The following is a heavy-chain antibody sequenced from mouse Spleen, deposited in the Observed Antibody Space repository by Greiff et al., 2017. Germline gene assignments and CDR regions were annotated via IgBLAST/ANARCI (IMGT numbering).Heavy chain of an antibody. J-gene: IGHJ4*01. Sequence: EVMLVESGGGLVQPGGSLRLSCATSGFTFTDYYMSWVRQPPGKALEWLGFIRNKANGYTTEYSASVKGRFTISRDNSQSILYLQMDTLRAEDSANYYCARADGYDGAMGYWGQGTSVTGSS. CDR3: ARADGYDGAMGY. CDR2: IRNKANGYTT. D-gene: IGHD2-2*01. V-gene: IGHV7-3*02. CDR1: GFTFTDYY.